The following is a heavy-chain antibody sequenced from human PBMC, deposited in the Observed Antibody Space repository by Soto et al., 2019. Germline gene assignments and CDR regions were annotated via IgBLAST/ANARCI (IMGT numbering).Heavy chain of an antibody. D-gene: IGHD5-18*01. CDR2: ISYDGSNK. Sequence: PGGSLRLSCAASGFTFSSYGMHWVRQAPGKGLEWVAVISYDGSNKYYADSVKGRFTLSRDNYKNTLYMQMTSMRAEDTAVYYCAKDRGIQLWPRPDYWGQGTLVTVSS. CDR3: AKDRGIQLWPRPDY. J-gene: IGHJ4*02. CDR1: GFTFSSYG. V-gene: IGHV3-30*18.